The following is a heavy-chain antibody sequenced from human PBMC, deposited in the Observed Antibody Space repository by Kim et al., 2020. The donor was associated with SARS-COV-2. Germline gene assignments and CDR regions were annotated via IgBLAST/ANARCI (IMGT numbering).Heavy chain of an antibody. D-gene: IGHD6-19*01. J-gene: IGHJ4*02. CDR3: ARTGATVAGFGGHFDY. Sequence: ASVKVSCKASGYTFTSYGISWVRQAPGQGLEWMGWISAYNGNTNYAQKLQGRVTMTTDTSTSTAYMELRSLRSDDTAGYYCARTGATVAGFGGHFDYWGQGTLVTVSS. CDR1: GYTFTSYG. CDR2: ISAYNGNT. V-gene: IGHV1-18*01.